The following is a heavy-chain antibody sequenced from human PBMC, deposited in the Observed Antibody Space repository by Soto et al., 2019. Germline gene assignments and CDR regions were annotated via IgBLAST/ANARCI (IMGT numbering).Heavy chain of an antibody. CDR3: ARAERPYGDYDNYYYAMDV. V-gene: IGHV1-69*13. CDR2: FIPIYGTR. Sequence: ASLKDSCKASGVTFSRYAITWVRRAPGQGLEWIGGFIPIYGTRNYAQKFQGRVTITADESTSTAYMELSSLRSEDTAVYYCARAERPYGDYDNYYYAMDVWDQGTSVTVSS. D-gene: IGHD4-17*01. CDR1: GVTFSRYA. J-gene: IGHJ6*02.